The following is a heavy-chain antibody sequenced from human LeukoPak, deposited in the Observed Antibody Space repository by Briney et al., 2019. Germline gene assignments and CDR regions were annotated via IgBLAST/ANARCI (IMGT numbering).Heavy chain of an antibody. V-gene: IGHV3-7*01. CDR2: IKQDGSEK. D-gene: IGHD3-10*01. J-gene: IGHJ3*02. CDR3: ASDRYYGSGSPLAFDI. Sequence: GGSLRLSCAASGFTFSSYWMSWVRQAPGKGLEWVANIKQDGSEKYYVDSVKGRFTISRDNAKNSLYLQMNSLRAEDTAVYYCASDRYYGSGSPLAFDIWGQGTMVTVSS. CDR1: GFTFSSYW.